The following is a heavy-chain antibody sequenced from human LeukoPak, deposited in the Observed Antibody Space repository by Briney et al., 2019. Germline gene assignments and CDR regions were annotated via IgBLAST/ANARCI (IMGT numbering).Heavy chain of an antibody. D-gene: IGHD1-26*01. V-gene: IGHV3-30*18. Sequence: PGGSLRLSCAASGFTFSSYGMHWVRQAPGKGLEWVAVISYDGSNKYYADSVKGRFTISRDNSKNTLYLQMNSLRAEDTAVYYCAKDSMVGAMGDYWGQGTLVTVSS. CDR1: GFTFSSYG. CDR3: AKDSMVGAMGDY. CDR2: ISYDGSNK. J-gene: IGHJ4*02.